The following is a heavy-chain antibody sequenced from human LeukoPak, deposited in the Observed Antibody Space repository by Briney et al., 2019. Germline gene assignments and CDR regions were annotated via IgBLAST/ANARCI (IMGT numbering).Heavy chain of an antibody. V-gene: IGHV3-43D*03. CDR3: ARGTGGSCLDY. D-gene: IGHD1-26*01. J-gene: IGHJ4*02. Sequence: GGSLRLSCAASGFTFDDYAMHWVRQASGKGLEWVSHITWDGGSTHYADSVEGRFTISRDNRENSLYLQMNSLRAEDTAVYYCARGTGGSCLDYWGQGTLVTVSS. CDR1: GFTFDDYA. CDR2: ITWDGGST.